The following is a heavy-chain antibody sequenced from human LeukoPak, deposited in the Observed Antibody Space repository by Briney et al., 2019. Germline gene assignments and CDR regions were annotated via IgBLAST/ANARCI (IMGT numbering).Heavy chain of an antibody. V-gene: IGHV4-34*01. J-gene: IGHJ3*02. CDR1: GGSFSGYY. D-gene: IGHD6-19*01. Sequence: PSETLSPTCAVYGGSFSGYYWSWIRQPPGKGLEWIGEINHSGSTNYNPSLKSRVTISVDTSKNQFSLKLSSVTAADTAVYYCARALWEIAVAGDAFDIWGQGTMVTVSS. CDR2: INHSGST. CDR3: ARALWEIAVAGDAFDI.